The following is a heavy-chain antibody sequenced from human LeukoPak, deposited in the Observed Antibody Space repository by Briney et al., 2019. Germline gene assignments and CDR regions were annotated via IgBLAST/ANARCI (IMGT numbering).Heavy chain of an antibody. D-gene: IGHD2-15*01. V-gene: IGHV1-18*01. CDR1: GYTFTSYG. J-gene: IGHJ5*02. CDR3: ARGVVVVVAARSSCWFDP. Sequence: ASVKVSCKASGYTFTSYGISWVRQAPGQGLEWMGWISAYNGNTNYAQKLQGRVTMTTDTSTSTAYMELRSLRSDDTAVYYCARGVVVVVAARSSCWFDPWGQGTLVTVSS. CDR2: ISAYNGNT.